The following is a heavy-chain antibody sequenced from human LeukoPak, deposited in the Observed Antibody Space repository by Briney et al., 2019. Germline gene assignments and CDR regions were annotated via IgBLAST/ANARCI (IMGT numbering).Heavy chain of an antibody. CDR1: GFTFSSYE. J-gene: IGHJ4*02. D-gene: IGHD5-24*01. V-gene: IGHV3-48*03. CDR2: ISSSGSTI. Sequence: GGSLRLPCAASGFTFSSYEMNWVRQAPGKGLEWVSYISSSGSTIYYADSVKGRFTISRDNAKDSLYLQMNSLRAEDTAVYYCARDTGMATSFDYWGQGTLVTVSS. CDR3: ARDTGMATSFDY.